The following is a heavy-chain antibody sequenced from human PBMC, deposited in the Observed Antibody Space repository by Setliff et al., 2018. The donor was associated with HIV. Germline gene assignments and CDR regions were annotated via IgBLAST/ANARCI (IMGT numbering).Heavy chain of an antibody. CDR3: GTAMYYYYGLDV. CDR2: FYTSGTT. D-gene: IGHD2-2*01. Sequence: SETLSLTCSVSGGSLSSGSHYCTWLRQAAGKGLEWIGHFYTSGTTNYNPSLESRVNISVDTCKNQFSLKLSSVTAADAAVYYCGTAMYYYYGLDVWGQGIRVTVSS. J-gene: IGHJ6*02. CDR1: GGSLSSGSHY. V-gene: IGHV4-61*09.